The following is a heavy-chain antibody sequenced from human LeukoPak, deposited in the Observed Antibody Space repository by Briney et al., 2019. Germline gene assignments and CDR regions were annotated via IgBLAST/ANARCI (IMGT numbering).Heavy chain of an antibody. CDR1: GFTFSSYA. CDR2: ISSNGGST. D-gene: IGHD6-13*01. Sequence: GSLRLSCAAXGFTFSSYAMHWVRQAPGKGLEYVSAISSNGGSTYYANSVKGRFTISRDNSKNTLYLQMGSLRAEDMAVYYCARGWYTDTYFDYWGQGTLVTVSS. CDR3: ARGWYTDTYFDY. J-gene: IGHJ4*02. V-gene: IGHV3-64*01.